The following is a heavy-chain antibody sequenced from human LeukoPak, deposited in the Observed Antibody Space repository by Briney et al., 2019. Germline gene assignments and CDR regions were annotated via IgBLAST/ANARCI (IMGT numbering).Heavy chain of an antibody. CDR3: ANRYSSSWYWFDP. CDR2: INHSGST. CDR1: GGSFSGYY. J-gene: IGHJ5*02. Sequence: PETLSLTCAVYGGSFSGYYWRWIRQPPGKGLEWIGEINHSGSTNYNPSLKSRVTISVDTSKNQFSLKLSSVTAADTAVYYCANRYSSSWYWFDPWGQGTLVTVSS. V-gene: IGHV4-34*01. D-gene: IGHD6-13*01.